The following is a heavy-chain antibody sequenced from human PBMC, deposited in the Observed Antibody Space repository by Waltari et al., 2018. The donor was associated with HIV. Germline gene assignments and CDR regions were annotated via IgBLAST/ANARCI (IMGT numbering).Heavy chain of an antibody. CDR1: GFTFSRSE. D-gene: IGHD5-18*01. V-gene: IGHV3-48*03. CDR3: AKVREKQLWLRNWDFDL. J-gene: IGHJ2*01. CDR2: ISSSGSSI. Sequence: EVKLVESGGGLVQPGGSVRLSCAASGFTFSRSELTWVRQAPGKGLEWISYISSSGSSIYYADSVKGRFTISRDNGKKSLYLQMNILRAEDTAVYYCAKVREKQLWLRNWDFDLWGRGTLVTVSS.